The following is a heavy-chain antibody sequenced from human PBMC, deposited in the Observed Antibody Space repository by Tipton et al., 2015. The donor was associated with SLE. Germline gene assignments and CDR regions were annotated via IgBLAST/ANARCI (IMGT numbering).Heavy chain of an antibody. CDR3: ARGRGSSSSGHY. CDR2: INHSGST. Sequence: TLSLTCAVYGGSLSGHFWSWIRQPPGKGLEWIGEINHSGSTNYNPSLKSRVTISVDTSKNQFSLKLSSVTAADTAVYYCARGRGSSSSGHYWGQGTLVTVSS. D-gene: IGHD6-6*01. CDR1: GGSLSGHF. V-gene: IGHV4-34*01. J-gene: IGHJ4*02.